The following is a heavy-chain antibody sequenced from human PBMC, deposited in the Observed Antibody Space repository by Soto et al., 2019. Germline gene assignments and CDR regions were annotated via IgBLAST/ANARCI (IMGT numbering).Heavy chain of an antibody. J-gene: IGHJ4*02. CDR2: IIPIFGTA. V-gene: IGHV1-69*06. D-gene: IGHD1-26*01. CDR3: ASDIVGATPYYFDY. CDR1: GGPVSSYA. Sequence: SLKGSGKPCGGPVSSYAIFWVGQDPGQGLEWMGGIIPIFGTANYAQKFQGRVTITADKSTSTAYMELSSLRSEDTAVYYCASDIVGATPYYFDYWGQGNLVTVSA.